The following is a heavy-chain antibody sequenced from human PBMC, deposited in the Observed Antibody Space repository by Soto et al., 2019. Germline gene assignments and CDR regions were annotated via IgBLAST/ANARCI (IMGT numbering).Heavy chain of an antibody. J-gene: IGHJ4*02. V-gene: IGHV5-51*01. CDR1: GYSFTTYW. Sequence: GESLKISCQGSGYSFTTYWIVWVRQMPGKGLECMGVIYPDDSDTIYSPSFQGQVTISADKSISTAYLQWSSLKASDTAMYYCARGGADYYYVGTGYYQLDSWGQGTLVTVSS. CDR3: ARGGADYYYVGTGYYQLDS. CDR2: IYPDDSDT. D-gene: IGHD3-22*01.